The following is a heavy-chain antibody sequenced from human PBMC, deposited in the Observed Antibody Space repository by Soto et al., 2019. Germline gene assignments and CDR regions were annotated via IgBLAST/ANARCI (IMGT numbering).Heavy chain of an antibody. Sequence: ASVKVSCKASGYTFTSYYMHWVRQAPGQGLEWMGIINPSGGSKSYAQKLKGRVTMTRDTSTSTVYMELSSLRSEDTAVYYCARSPKKQRFWWFDPWGQGNLVTVSS. CDR1: GYTFTSYY. J-gene: IGHJ5*02. V-gene: IGHV1-46*01. CDR2: INPSGGSK. D-gene: IGHD6-25*01. CDR3: ARSPKKQRFWWFDP.